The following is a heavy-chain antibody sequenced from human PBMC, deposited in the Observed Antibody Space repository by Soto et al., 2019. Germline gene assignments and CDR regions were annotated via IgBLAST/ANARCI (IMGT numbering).Heavy chain of an antibody. CDR3: ARERGAARLFDY. CDR1: GGTFSSYA. V-gene: IGHV1-69*13. CDR2: IIPIFGTA. J-gene: IGHJ4*02. Sequence: SVEVSCKASGGTFSSYAISWVRQAPGQGLEWMGGIIPIFGTANYAQKFQGRVTITAGESTSTAYMELSSLRSEDTAVYYCARERGAARLFDYWGQGTLVTVSS. D-gene: IGHD6-6*01.